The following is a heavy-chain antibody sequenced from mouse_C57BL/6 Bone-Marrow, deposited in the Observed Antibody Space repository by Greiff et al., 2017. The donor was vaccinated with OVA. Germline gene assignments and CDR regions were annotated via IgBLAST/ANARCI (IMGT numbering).Heavy chain of an antibody. Sequence: VQLQQSGAELARPGASVKLSCKASGYTFTSYGISWVKQRTGQGLEWIGEIYPRSGNTYYNEKFKGKATLTADKSSSTAYMELRSLTSEDSAVYFCARTAQAWFAYWGQGTLVIVSA. CDR1: GYTFTSYG. CDR2: IYPRSGNT. V-gene: IGHV1-81*01. D-gene: IGHD3-2*02. J-gene: IGHJ3*01. CDR3: ARTAQAWFAY.